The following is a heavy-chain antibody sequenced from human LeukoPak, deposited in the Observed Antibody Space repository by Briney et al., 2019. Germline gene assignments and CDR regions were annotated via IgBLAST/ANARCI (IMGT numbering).Heavy chain of an antibody. Sequence: GGSLRLSCAASGFTASSDYMSWVRQAPGKGLEWVSVIYSGGGTYYADSVKGRFTISRDNSKNTLYLQMNSLRAEDTAVYYCASPGAAAAAPGFDYWGQGTLVTASP. J-gene: IGHJ4*02. CDR2: IYSGGGT. CDR3: ASPGAAAAAPGFDY. CDR1: GFTASSDY. V-gene: IGHV3-53*01. D-gene: IGHD6-25*01.